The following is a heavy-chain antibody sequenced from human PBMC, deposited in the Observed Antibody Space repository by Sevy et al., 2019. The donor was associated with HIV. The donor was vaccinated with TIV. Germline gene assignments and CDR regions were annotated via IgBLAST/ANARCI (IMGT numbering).Heavy chain of an antibody. CDR2: ISYDGRKQ. CDR3: ARANYGTTSYFDY. J-gene: IGHJ4*02. CDR1: GFIFSNYG. D-gene: IGHD3-10*01. V-gene: IGHV3-30*03. Sequence: GGSLRLSCAASGFIFSNYGMHWVRQAPGKGLEWVAVISYDGRKQYYADSVKGRFTISRDNSRNRLSLQVNSLRNEDTAVYYCARANYGTTSYFDYWGQGTPLTVSS.